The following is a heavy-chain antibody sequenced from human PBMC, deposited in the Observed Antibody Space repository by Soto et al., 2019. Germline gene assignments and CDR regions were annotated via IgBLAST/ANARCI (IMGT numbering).Heavy chain of an antibody. V-gene: IGHV1-18*01. Sequence: QVPLLQSGAEVKKPGASVKVSCKASGYTFTNYGITWVRQAPGQGLEWMGGIGAYNGNTHYTQRLQGRVTMTTDTSTSTAYMELKGLSSDDTAVYYYARVRQLVGYFYYYMDVWGKGTTVTVSS. CDR2: IGAYNGNT. CDR1: GYTFTNYG. J-gene: IGHJ6*03. CDR3: ARVRQLVGYFYYYMDV. D-gene: IGHD6-6*01.